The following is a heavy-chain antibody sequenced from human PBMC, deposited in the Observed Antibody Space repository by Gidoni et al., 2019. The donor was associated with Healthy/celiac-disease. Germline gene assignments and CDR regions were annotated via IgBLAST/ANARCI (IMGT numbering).Heavy chain of an antibody. Sequence: QVQLVQSGAEVQKPGASVKVSCKASGYTFPSYDINWVRQATGQGLEWMGWMTPSSGNTGYAQKFQGRVTMTRNTSRSPAYMELSSLRSEDTAVYYCSRGRSYSIISSGYKVQHWGQGTLVTVSS. CDR2: MTPSSGNT. CDR1: GYTFPSYD. D-gene: IGHD3-22*01. V-gene: IGHV1-8*01. J-gene: IGHJ1*01. CDR3: SRGRSYSIISSGYKVQH.